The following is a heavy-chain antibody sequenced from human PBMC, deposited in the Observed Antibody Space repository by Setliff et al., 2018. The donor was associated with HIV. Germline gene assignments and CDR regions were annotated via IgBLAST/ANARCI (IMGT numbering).Heavy chain of an antibody. Sequence: GASVKVSCKASGYTFTSYYMHWVRQAPGQGLEWMGIINPGGGSTSYAQKFQGRVTMTSDTSTSTVYMELSGPKSEDTAVYYCARAYSSRWDFDYWGQGTLVTVSS. CDR2: INPGGGST. CDR3: ARAYSSRWDFDY. D-gene: IGHD6-13*01. V-gene: IGHV1-46*01. J-gene: IGHJ4*02. CDR1: GYTFTSYY.